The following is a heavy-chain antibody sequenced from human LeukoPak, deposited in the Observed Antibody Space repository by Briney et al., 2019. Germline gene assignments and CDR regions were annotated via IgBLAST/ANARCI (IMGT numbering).Heavy chain of an antibody. Sequence: ASVKVSCRASGYSFTNYDINWVRQATGQGLEWMGWMNPKSGDTGYSQKFQGRVFITRDTSINTAYMELSSLGSEDTAVYYCARGMATITGANFGYYYYMDVWGKGTTVTVSS. CDR2: MNPKSGDT. J-gene: IGHJ6*03. CDR1: GYSFTNYD. V-gene: IGHV1-8*03. CDR3: ARGMATITGANFGYYYYMDV. D-gene: IGHD5-24*01.